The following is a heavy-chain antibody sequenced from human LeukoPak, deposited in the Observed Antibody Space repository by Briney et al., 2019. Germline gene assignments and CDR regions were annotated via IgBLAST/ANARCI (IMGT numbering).Heavy chain of an antibody. Sequence: GGSLRLSCAASGFTFSSYAMSWVRQAPGKGLEWVSAISGSGGSTYYADPVKGRFTISRDNSKNTLYLQMNSLRAEDTAVYYCAKGLMGATPWGWFDPWGQGTLVTVSS. CDR3: AKGLMGATPWGWFDP. V-gene: IGHV3-23*01. CDR1: GFTFSSYA. D-gene: IGHD1-26*01. CDR2: ISGSGGST. J-gene: IGHJ5*02.